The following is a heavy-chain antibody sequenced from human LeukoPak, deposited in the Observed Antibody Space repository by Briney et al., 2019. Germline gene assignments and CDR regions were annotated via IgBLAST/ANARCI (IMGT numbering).Heavy chain of an antibody. Sequence: GGSLRLSCAASGFTFSSYSMDWVRQAPGKGLEWVSSISSSSSYIYYADSVKGRFTISRDNAKNSLYLQMNSLRAEDTAVYYCARAHSSSSLALNYWGQGTLVTVSS. CDR1: GFTFSSYS. J-gene: IGHJ4*02. CDR2: ISSSSSYI. V-gene: IGHV3-21*01. CDR3: ARAHSSSSLALNY. D-gene: IGHD6-6*01.